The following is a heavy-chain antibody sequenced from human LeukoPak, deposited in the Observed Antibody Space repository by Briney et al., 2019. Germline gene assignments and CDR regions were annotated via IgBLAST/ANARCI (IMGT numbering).Heavy chain of an antibody. CDR1: GVSIFSYY. CDR3: ATGRSIRYFDY. CDR2: THYSGST. D-gene: IGHD3-9*01. J-gene: IGHJ4*02. Sequence: SETLSLTCTVSGVSIFSYYWNWVRQPPGEGLEWIGYTHYSGSTNYNPSLKSRVTISVDTSKSQFSLKLTSATAADTAVYYCATGRSIRYFDYWGQGTLLTVSS. V-gene: IGHV4-59*08.